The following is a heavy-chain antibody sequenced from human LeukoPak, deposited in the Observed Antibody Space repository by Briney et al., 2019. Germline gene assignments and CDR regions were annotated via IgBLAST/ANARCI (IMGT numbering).Heavy chain of an antibody. Sequence: SQTLSLACTVSGASTSSVDYYWTWIRQTPGEGLEWIGFIYHNGNTQYNPSLKSAITISIDTSKNQFSLTLSSVTAADTAVYYCARVRLEKVRAYYGMDVWGQGTTVTVSS. D-gene: IGHD2-2*01. CDR2: IYHNGNT. J-gene: IGHJ6*02. CDR1: GASTSSVDYY. V-gene: IGHV4-30-4*01. CDR3: ARVRLEKVRAYYGMDV.